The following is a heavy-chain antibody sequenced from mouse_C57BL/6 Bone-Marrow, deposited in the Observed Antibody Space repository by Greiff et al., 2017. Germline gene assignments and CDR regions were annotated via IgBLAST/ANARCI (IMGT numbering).Heavy chain of an antibody. CDR3: SRGGNDSNYWYFDV. CDR2: IYPGSGST. Sequence: QVQLQQPGAELVKPGASVKMSCKASGYTFTSYWITWVKQRPGQGLEWIGDIYPGSGSTNYNEKFKSKATLTVDKSSSTAYMQLSSLTSEDSAVYYCSRGGNDSNYWYFDVWGRGTRVTVSS. CDR1: GYTFTSYW. J-gene: IGHJ1*03. V-gene: IGHV1-55*01. D-gene: IGHD2-5*01.